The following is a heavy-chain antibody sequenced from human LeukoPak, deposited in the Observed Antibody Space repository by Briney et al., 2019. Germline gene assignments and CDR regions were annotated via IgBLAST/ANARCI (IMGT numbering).Heavy chain of an antibody. V-gene: IGHV3-21*01. CDR1: GFTFSSYS. J-gene: IGHJ4*02. CDR3: ASGTLSYYYGSGSYFDY. Sequence: GGSLRLSCAASGFTFSSYSMNWVRQAPGKGLEWVSSISSSSSYIYYADSVKGRFTISRDNAKNSLYLQMNSLRAEATAVYYCASGTLSYYYGSGSYFDYWGQGTLVTVSS. D-gene: IGHD3-10*01. CDR2: ISSSSSYI.